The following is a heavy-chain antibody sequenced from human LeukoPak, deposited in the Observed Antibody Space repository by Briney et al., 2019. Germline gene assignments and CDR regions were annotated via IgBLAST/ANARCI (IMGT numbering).Heavy chain of an antibody. CDR1: GFTFSSYA. Sequence: GGSLRRSCAASGFTFSSYARHWVRQAPGKGLEYVSAISSNGGSTYYANSVKGRFTISRDNSKNTLYLQMGSLRAEDMAVYYCARGSGGDYTYWGQGTLVTVSS. V-gene: IGHV3-64*01. CDR2: ISSNGGST. J-gene: IGHJ4*02. CDR3: ARGSGGDYTY. D-gene: IGHD2-21*02.